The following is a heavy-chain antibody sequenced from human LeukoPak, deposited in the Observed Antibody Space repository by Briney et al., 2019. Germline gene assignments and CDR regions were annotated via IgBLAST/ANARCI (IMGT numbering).Heavy chain of an antibody. J-gene: IGHJ4*02. CDR1: GGTFSSYA. CDR3: ARFEAMGDYFDY. CDR2: IIPILGIA. Sequence: SVKVSCKASGGTFSSYAISWVRQAPGQGLEWMGRIIPILGIANYAQKFQGRVTITADKSTGTAYMELSSLRSEDTAVYYCARFEAMGDYFDYWGQGTLVTVSS. D-gene: IGHD5-18*01. V-gene: IGHV1-69*04.